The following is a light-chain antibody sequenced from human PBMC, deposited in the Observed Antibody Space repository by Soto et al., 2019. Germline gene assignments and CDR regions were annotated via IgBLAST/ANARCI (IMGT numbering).Light chain of an antibody. Sequence: QSVLTQPPSVSGSPGQTVTISCTGSSTNVGPGNDVSWYQQHPGTAPKLIIFGNSNRPSGVPDRFSGSKSGTSASLAITGLRAEDEADYSCRSYASTRRDWLFGGGTKLTVL. CDR1: STNVGPGND. V-gene: IGLV1-40*01. J-gene: IGLJ3*02. CDR3: RSYASTRRDWL. CDR2: GNS.